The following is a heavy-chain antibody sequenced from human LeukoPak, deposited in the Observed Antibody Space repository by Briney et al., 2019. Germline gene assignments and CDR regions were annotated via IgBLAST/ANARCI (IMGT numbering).Heavy chain of an antibody. CDR3: ARGAHYYDSSGSDLDP. CDR1: GGTFSSYA. V-gene: IGHV1-69*04. J-gene: IGHJ5*02. Sequence: GASVKVSCKASGGTFSSYAISWVRQAPGQGLEWMGRITPILGIANYAQKFQGRVTITADKSTSTAYMELSSLRSEDTAVYYCARGAHYYDSSGSDLDPWGQGTLVTVSS. CDR2: ITPILGIA. D-gene: IGHD3-22*01.